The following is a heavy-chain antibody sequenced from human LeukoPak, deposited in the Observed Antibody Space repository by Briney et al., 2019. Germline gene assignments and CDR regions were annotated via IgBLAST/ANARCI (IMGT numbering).Heavy chain of an antibody. D-gene: IGHD3-10*01. CDR2: VYYSGST. CDR1: GGSMTNYY. V-gene: IGHV4-59*08. Sequence: SEALSLTCTVSGGSMTNYYWSWIRQPPGKGLEWIGYVYYSGSTNYNPSLKSRVTISVDTSKNQFSLKLSSVTAAATAVYYLAANMVRGVYPHFDHWGQGTLVTVSS. J-gene: IGHJ4*02. CDR3: AANMVRGVYPHFDH.